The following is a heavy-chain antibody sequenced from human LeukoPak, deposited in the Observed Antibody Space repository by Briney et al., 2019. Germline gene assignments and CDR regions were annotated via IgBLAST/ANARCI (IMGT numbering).Heavy chain of an antibody. CDR1: GGSITNTNY. Sequence: SGTLSLTCAVSGGSITNTNYWTWVRQPPRKGLEWIGEVNLQGSTNYNPSLMARVAISVDTSENHISLQLTSVTAADTAVYYCAREGGPYRPLDYSGQGTLVTVSS. CDR2: VNLQGST. J-gene: IGHJ4*02. CDR3: AREGGPYRPLDY. V-gene: IGHV4-4*02.